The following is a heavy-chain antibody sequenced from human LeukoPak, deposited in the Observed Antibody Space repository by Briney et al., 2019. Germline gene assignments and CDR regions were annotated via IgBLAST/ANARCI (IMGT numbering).Heavy chain of an antibody. CDR1: GYTFTSYG. CDR3: ARAGEYDYGDYVPDGFDY. D-gene: IGHD4-17*01. Sequence: ASVKVSCKASGYTFTSYGISWVRQAPGQGLEWMGWISAYNGNTNYAQKLQGRVTTTTDTSTSTAYMELRSLRSDDTAVYYCARAGEYDYGDYVPDGFDYWGQGTLVTVSS. V-gene: IGHV1-18*01. CDR2: ISAYNGNT. J-gene: IGHJ4*02.